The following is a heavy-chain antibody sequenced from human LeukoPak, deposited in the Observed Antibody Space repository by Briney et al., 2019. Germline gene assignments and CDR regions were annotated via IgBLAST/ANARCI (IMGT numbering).Heavy chain of an antibody. D-gene: IGHD3-22*01. CDR1: GYTFTGYY. V-gene: IGHV1-2*02. Sequence: ASVKVSCKASGYTFTGYYMHWVRQAPGQGLEWMGWINPNSGGTNYAQKFQGRVTMTRDTSTSTVYMELSSLRSEDTAVYYCARDNVRYYYDSSGYRAGGEGGIDYWGQGTLVTVSS. J-gene: IGHJ4*02. CDR3: ARDNVRYYYDSSGYRAGGEGGIDY. CDR2: INPNSGGT.